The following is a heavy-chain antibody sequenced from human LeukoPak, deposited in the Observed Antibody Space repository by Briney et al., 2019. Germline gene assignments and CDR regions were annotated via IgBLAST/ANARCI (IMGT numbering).Heavy chain of an antibody. CDR3: ALRDIVVVPSWFDP. Sequence: ASVKVSCKASGGTFSSYAISWVRQAPGQGLEWMGGIIPIFGTANYAQKFQGRVTTTTDESTSTAYMELSSLRSEDTAVYYCALRDIVVVPSWFDPWGQGTLVTVSS. CDR2: IIPIFGTA. V-gene: IGHV1-69*05. D-gene: IGHD2-2*01. J-gene: IGHJ5*02. CDR1: GGTFSSYA.